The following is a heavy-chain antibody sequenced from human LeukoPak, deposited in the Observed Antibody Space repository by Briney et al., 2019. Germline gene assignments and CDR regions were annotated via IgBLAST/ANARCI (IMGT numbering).Heavy chain of an antibody. V-gene: IGHV3-74*01. D-gene: IGHD3/OR15-3a*01. CDR3: VGGGLRYFDY. CDR1: GFTFTYYW. Sequence: PGGSLRLSCAASGFTFTYYWMHWVRQAPGKGLVWVSIINTDTRGTYYADSVKGRFTISRDNAKNTLYLQMNSLRAEDTAVYYCVGGGLRYFDYWGPGTLVTVSS. J-gene: IGHJ4*02. CDR2: INTDTRGT.